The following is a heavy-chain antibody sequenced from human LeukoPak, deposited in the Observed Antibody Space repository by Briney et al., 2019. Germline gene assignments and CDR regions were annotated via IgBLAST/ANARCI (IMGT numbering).Heavy chain of an antibody. CDR1: GFTFSSYS. J-gene: IGHJ4*02. CDR2: ISGVSATV. CDR3: ARVGYDNYYFDY. Sequence: GGSLRLSCEASGFTFSSYSMNWVRQAPGKGLEWVAYISGVSATVYYADSVKGRFTISRDNANNSLYLQMNSLRAEDTAVYYCARVGYDNYYFDYWGQGTLVTVSS. D-gene: IGHD3-9*01. V-gene: IGHV3-48*01.